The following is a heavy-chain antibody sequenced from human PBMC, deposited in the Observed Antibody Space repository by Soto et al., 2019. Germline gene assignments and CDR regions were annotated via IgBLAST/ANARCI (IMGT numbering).Heavy chain of an antibody. J-gene: IGHJ1*01. CDR3: ARVFQGGDCSGGSCYSEYFQH. CDR2: INHSGST. CDR1: GGSFSGYY. Sequence: SETLSLTCAVYGGSFSGYYWSWIRQPPGKGLEWIGEINHSGSTNYNPSLKSRVTISVDTSKNQFSLKLSSVTAADTAVYYCARVFQGGDCSGGSCYSEYFQHWGQGTLVTVSS. V-gene: IGHV4-34*01. D-gene: IGHD2-15*01.